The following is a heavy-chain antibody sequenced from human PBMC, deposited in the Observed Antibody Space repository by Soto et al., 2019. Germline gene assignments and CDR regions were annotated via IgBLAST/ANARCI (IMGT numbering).Heavy chain of an antibody. CDR2: IIPVFATP. J-gene: IGHJ4*02. Sequence: VLLVQSGAEVKKPGSSVRVSCKASGGTFSRDVMTWVRQAPGQGLEWMGEIIPVFATPTYAQSFQGRVTVTAGDTTRPVYVELSGLRYEDKAMYYCARDLSTRGVDSWGQGTLVTVSS. CDR3: ARDLSTRGVDS. V-gene: IGHV1-69*12. D-gene: IGHD3-3*01. CDR1: GGTFSRDV.